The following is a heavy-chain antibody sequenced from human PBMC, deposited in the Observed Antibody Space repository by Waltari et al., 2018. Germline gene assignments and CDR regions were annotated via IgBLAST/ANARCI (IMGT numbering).Heavy chain of an antibody. CDR3: ATMRGRGYSGYGLDY. D-gene: IGHD5-12*01. CDR2: IYSGGST. J-gene: IGHJ4*02. V-gene: IGHV3-53*01. Sequence: EVQLVESGGGLIQPGGSLRLSCAASGFTVSSHYMSWVRPAPGKGREWVSVIYSGGSTYYADSVKGRFTISRDNSKNTLYLQMNSLRAEDTAVYYCATMRGRGYSGYGLDYWGQGTLVTVSS. CDR1: GFTVSSHY.